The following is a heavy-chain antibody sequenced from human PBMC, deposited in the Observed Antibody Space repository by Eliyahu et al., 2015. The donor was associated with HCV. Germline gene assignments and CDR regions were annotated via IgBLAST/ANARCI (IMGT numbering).Heavy chain of an antibody. V-gene: IGHV3-21*04. Sequence: EVQLVESGGGLVKPGASLXLACAAXGFTLSSFSMNWVRQSPSKGLEWVASIDSTSTYIFYSDSVKGRFTISRDNARNSLYLQMNSLRADDTGVYYCARDEGSLYATAWNEWGQGTLVTVSS. CDR1: GFTLSSFS. CDR3: ARDEGSLYATAWNE. D-gene: IGHD1-1*01. CDR2: IDSTSTYI. J-gene: IGHJ4*02.